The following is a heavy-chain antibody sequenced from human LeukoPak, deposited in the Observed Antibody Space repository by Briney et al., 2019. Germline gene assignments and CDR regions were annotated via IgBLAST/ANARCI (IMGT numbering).Heavy chain of an antibody. CDR2: INLNSGST. CDR1: ADTFTGYY. CDR3: ASTSHDNAFDI. Sequence: ASVRVSCKAPADTFTGYYINWVRQAPGQGLQWMGRINLNSGSTNYAQKFQGRVTMTSDTSSSTTHMELTRLTPDDTAIYYCASTSHDNAFDIWGQGTMVTVSP. V-gene: IGHV1-2*06. J-gene: IGHJ3*02. D-gene: IGHD3-22*01.